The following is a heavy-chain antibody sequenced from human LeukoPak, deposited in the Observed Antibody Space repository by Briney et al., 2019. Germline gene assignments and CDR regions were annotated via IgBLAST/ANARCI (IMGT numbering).Heavy chain of an antibody. V-gene: IGHV5-51*01. D-gene: IGHD4-17*01. CDR1: GYTFTNYW. J-gene: IGHJ3*02. CDR3: ATRPRVDYGVPIGAAFDI. CDR2: IYPDDSDT. Sequence: GESLKISCKGSGYTFTNYWIAWVRQTPGKGLEWMGIIYPDDSDTRYSPSFQGQVTISADKSISTAYLQWSSLKASDTAMYYCATRPRVDYGVPIGAAFDIWGQGTMVTVSS.